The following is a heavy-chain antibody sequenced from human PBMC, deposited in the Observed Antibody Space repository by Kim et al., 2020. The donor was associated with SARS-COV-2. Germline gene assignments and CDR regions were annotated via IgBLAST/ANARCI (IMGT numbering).Heavy chain of an antibody. J-gene: IGHJ4*02. Sequence: SVKVSCKASGFTFTSSAMQWVQQARGQRLEWIGWIVVGSGNTNYAQKFQERVTITRDVSTSTAYMELSSLRSEDTAVYYCALGEVAAAAFDYWGQGTLVTVSS. CDR1: GFTFTSSA. V-gene: IGHV1-58*02. D-gene: IGHD6-13*01. CDR2: IVVGSGNT. CDR3: ALGEVAAAAFDY.